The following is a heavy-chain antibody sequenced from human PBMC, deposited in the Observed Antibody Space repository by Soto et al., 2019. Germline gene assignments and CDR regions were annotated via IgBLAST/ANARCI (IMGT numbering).Heavy chain of an antibody. D-gene: IGHD3-10*01. J-gene: IGHJ4*02. CDR1: GFTFSSYW. Sequence: VGSLRLSCAASGFTFSSYWMHWVRQAPGKGLVWVSRIKGDGISTNYADSVKGRFTISRDNAKDTVFLQMNGLSADDTAVYYCARGAMGNYYNDYWGQGTLVNVSS. CDR2: IKGDGIST. CDR3: ARGAMGNYYNDY. V-gene: IGHV3-74*01.